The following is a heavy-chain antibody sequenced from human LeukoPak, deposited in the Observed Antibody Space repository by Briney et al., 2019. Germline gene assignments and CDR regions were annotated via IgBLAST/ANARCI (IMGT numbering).Heavy chain of an antibody. D-gene: IGHD3-22*01. CDR2: IYYNGST. J-gene: IGHJ4*02. V-gene: IGHV4-34*01. CDR3: ARSTTYYYDSSGYTYFDY. CDR1: GGSFSGYY. Sequence: SETLSLTCADYGGSFSGYYWSWIRQPPGKGLEWIGSIYYNGSTYYNPSLKSRVTISVDTSKNQFSLKLSSVTAADTAVYYCARSTTYYYDSSGYTYFDYWGQGTLVTVSS.